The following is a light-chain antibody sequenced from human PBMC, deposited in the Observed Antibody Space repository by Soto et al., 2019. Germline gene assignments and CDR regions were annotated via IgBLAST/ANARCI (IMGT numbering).Light chain of an antibody. CDR1: QGINNY. CDR3: QQYDTLPPT. CDR2: DAF. J-gene: IGKJ2*01. Sequence: DIQMTQSPSSLSASVGDRVTITCRASQGINNYLIWYQQKPGKAHDLLIYDAFSLQTGVASRFSGGASGTDFTFTISSLQPEDVATYYFQQYDTLPPTLGQGTKLEI. V-gene: IGKV1-33*01.